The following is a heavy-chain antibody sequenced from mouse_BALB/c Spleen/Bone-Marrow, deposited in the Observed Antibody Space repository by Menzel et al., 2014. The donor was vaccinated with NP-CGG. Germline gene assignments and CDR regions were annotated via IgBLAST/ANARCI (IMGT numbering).Heavy chain of an antibody. Sequence: VKLLESGPGLVAPSQSLSITCTVSGFSLTSYGVHWVRQPPGKGLEWLGVIWAGGSPNYNSALMSRLSISKDNSKSQVFLKMNSLQTDDTAMYYCAICYYYGSTYYYAMDYWSQGTSVTVSS. D-gene: IGHD1-1*01. CDR3: AICYYYGSTYYYAMDY. CDR2: IWAGGSP. CDR1: GFSLTSYG. J-gene: IGHJ4*01. V-gene: IGHV2-9*02.